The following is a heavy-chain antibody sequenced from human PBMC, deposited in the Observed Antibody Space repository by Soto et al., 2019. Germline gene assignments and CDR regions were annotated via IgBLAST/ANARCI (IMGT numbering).Heavy chain of an antibody. D-gene: IGHD2-8*01. J-gene: IGHJ4*02. V-gene: IGHV1-2*04. CDR3: ARAAGEYCTNGVCYDLLWYY. Sequence: QVQLVQSGAEVKKPGASVKVSCKASGYTFTGYYMHWVRQAPGQGLEWMGWINPNSGGTNYAQKFQGWVTMTRDTSISTAYMELSRLRSDDTAVYYCARAAGEYCTNGVCYDLLWYYWGQGTLVTVSS. CDR2: INPNSGGT. CDR1: GYTFTGYY.